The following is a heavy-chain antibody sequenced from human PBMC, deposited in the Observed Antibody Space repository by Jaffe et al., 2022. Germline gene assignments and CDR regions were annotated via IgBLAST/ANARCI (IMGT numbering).Heavy chain of an antibody. Sequence: QVQLQESGPGLVKPSETLSLTCAVSGYSISSGYYWGWIRQPPGKGLEWIGSIYHSGSTYYNPSLKSRVTISVDTSKNQFSLKLSSVTAADTAVYYCARVIQVLGYGSGSYYGWFDPWGQGTLVTVSS. CDR1: GYSISSGYY. D-gene: IGHD3-10*01. CDR3: ARVIQVLGYGSGSYYGWFDP. J-gene: IGHJ5*02. CDR2: IYHSGST. V-gene: IGHV4-38-2*01.